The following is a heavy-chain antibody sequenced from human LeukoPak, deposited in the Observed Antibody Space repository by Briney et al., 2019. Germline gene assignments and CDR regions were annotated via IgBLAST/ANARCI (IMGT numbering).Heavy chain of an antibody. V-gene: IGHV3-30*02. CDR3: AKGGTITYYYDSSGYLLSV. J-gene: IGHJ4*02. D-gene: IGHD3-22*01. Sequence: PGGSLRLSCAASGFTFSSYGMHWVRQAPGKGLEWVAFIRYDGSNKYYADSVKGRFTISRDNSKNTLYLQMNSLRAEDTAVYYCAKGGTITYYYDSSGYLLSVWGQGTLVTVSS. CDR2: IRYDGSNK. CDR1: GFTFSSYG.